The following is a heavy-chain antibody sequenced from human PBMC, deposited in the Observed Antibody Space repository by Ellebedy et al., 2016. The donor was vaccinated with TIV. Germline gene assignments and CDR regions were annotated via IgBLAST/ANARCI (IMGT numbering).Heavy chain of an antibody. CDR2: IKKDGSEK. CDR3: ARGYCSGSNCYAGAFDY. J-gene: IGHJ4*02. CDR1: GFTFSDYW. D-gene: IGHD2-15*01. Sequence: GGSLRLSCAASGFTFSDYWMSWVRQAPGKGLEWVANIKKDGSEKYFVDSVKGRFTISRDHAKNSLYLQMNSLTAEDTAVYFCARGYCSGSNCYAGAFDYWGQGTLVTVSS. V-gene: IGHV3-7*03.